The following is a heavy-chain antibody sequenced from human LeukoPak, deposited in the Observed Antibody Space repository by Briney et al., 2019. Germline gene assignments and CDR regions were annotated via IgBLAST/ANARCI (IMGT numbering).Heavy chain of an antibody. CDR1: GXXFSSYA. CDR2: ISGSGGST. J-gene: IGHJ3*02. V-gene: IGHV3-23*01. CDR3: AKDHTYCGGDCYVNDAFDI. Sequence: GGSLRLSXXASGXXFSSYAMSWVRQAPGKGLEWVSAISGSGGSTYYADSVKGRFTISRDNSKNTLYLQMNSLRAEDTAVYYCAKDHTYCGGDCYVNDAFDIWGQGTMVTVSS. D-gene: IGHD2-21*01.